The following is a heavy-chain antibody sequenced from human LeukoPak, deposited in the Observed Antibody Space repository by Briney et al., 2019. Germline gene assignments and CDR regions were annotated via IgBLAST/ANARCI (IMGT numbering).Heavy chain of an antibody. CDR3: ARDTVRGEYYYYYYGMDV. CDR1: GGSISSSSFY. V-gene: IGHV4-39*07. CDR2: IYYSGTT. Sequence: PSETLSLTCTVSGGSISSSSFYWGWIRQPPGKGLEWIGSIYYSGTTYYNPSLKSRVTISVDTSKNQFSLKLSSVTAADAAVYYCARDTVRGEYYYYYYGMDVWGQGTTVTVSS. D-gene: IGHD3-10*01. J-gene: IGHJ6*02.